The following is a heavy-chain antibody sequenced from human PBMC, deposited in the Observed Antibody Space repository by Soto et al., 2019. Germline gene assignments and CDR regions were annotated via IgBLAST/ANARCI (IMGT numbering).Heavy chain of an antibody. J-gene: IGHJ4*02. CDR2: IYYNGVT. CDR3: ARDGGQGRGVIGHY. Sequence: SETLSLTCTVSGDSVNSESSYWNWIRHAPGKGPEWIGYIYYNGVTNYNPSLKSRATILLDTSTNQFSLTLTSVTAADTAVYYCARDGGQGRGVIGHYWGRGILVTVSS. CDR1: GDSVNSESSY. D-gene: IGHD3-16*02. V-gene: IGHV4-61*01.